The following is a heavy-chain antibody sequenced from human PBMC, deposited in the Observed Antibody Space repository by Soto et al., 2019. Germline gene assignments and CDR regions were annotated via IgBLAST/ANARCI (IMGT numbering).Heavy chain of an antibody. CDR2: ISGSGGST. J-gene: IGHJ3*02. D-gene: IGHD2-15*01. Sequence: SLRLSCAASGFTFSRYAMSWVRQAPGSGLEWVSAISGSGGSTYYADYVTGRLTISRDNSKNTMYLQMHSLRAEDTAVYYCAKPKEGGGRWDDFDIWGQGTMVTVSS. V-gene: IGHV3-23*01. CDR1: GFTFSRYA. CDR3: AKPKEGGGRWDDFDI.